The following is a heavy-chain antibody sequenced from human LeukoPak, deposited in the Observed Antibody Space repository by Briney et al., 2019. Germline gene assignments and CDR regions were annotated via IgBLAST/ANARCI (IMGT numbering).Heavy chain of an antibody. CDR3: ARSSRRRSNFFDY. D-gene: IGHD6-6*01. CDR1: GFTFSDYF. J-gene: IGHJ4*02. V-gene: IGHV3-11*01. CDR2: ISRTGDTP. Sequence: PGGSLRLSCEASGFTFSDYFMSWVRQAPGRGLECISYISRTGDTPRYADSVKGRFPLPRDNAKNSLSLRMDSLRAEDTAVYYCARSSRRRSNFFDYWGPGTVVTVSS.